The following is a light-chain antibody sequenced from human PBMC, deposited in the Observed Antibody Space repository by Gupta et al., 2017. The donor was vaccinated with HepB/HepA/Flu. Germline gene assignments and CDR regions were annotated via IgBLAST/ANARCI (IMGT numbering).Light chain of an antibody. J-gene: IGLJ2*01. CDR1: GREGGGYNF. CDR2: EVS. V-gene: IGLV2-23*02. CDR3: PSYASGSTYVI. Sequence: SVLTQPPSVSGSPGQTVTITCAGTGREGGGYNFVSWYQQHPGIAPKLIIYEVSRRPSGVSHRFSGSKSGNTASLTISRLQAEDEAIYYCPSYASGSTYVIFGGGTKLTFL.